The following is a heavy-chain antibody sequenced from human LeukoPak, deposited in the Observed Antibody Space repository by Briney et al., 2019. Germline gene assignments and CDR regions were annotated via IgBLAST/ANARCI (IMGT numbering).Heavy chain of an antibody. D-gene: IGHD6-19*01. Sequence: SETLSLTCTVSGGSIDSRSYYWDWIRQAPGKGLEWIGTIYHSGSTEYNPSLKSRVAIFVDTSKNQFSLILHSVAAADTAVYYCARQYTSGWYWFDYWGQGTLVTVSS. CDR1: GGSIDSRSYY. CDR2: IYHSGST. J-gene: IGHJ4*02. V-gene: IGHV4-39*01. CDR3: ARQYTSGWYWFDY.